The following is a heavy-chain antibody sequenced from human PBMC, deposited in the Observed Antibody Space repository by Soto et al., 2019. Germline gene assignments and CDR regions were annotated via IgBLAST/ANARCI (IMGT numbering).Heavy chain of an antibody. V-gene: IGHV3-15*01. CDR2: IRSKGDGGAT. Sequence: EVQLAESGGGLVEPGGSLRLSCAGSGITFSNAWMKWVRQAAGKGLEWVGRIRSKGDGGATEYAAPVKGRFTFSRDDSENTLFLQMSALKPEDTGVYFCTSTRPGTNVFDIWGPGTMVIVSS. CDR3: TSTRPGTNVFDI. D-gene: IGHD1-1*01. J-gene: IGHJ3*02. CDR1: GITFSNAW.